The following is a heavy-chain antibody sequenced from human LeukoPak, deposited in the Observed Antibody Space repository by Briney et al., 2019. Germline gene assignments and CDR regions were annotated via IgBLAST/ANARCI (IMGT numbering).Heavy chain of an antibody. CDR1: GGSVSSRSFY. J-gene: IGHJ5*02. V-gene: IGHV4-61*01. CDR2: IYYSGST. CDR3: ARSRRGYGDYVSWFDP. Sequence: SETLSLTCTVSGGSVSSRSFYWSWIRQPPGKGLEWIGYIYYSGSTNYNPSLKSRVTISVDRSKNQFSLKLSSVTAADTAVYFCARSRRGYGDYVSWFDPWGQGTLVTVSS. D-gene: IGHD4-17*01.